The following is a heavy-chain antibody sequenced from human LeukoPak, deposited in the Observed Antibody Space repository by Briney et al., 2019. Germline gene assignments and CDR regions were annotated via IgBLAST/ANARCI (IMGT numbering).Heavy chain of an antibody. CDR2: INSDGSST. V-gene: IGHV3-74*01. J-gene: IGHJ3*02. D-gene: IGHD3-22*01. CDR3: ARGRRPTYYYDSSGNRDAFDI. CDR1: GFTFSSYW. Sequence: GGSLRLSCAASGFTFSSYWMHWVRQAPGKGLVWVSRINSDGSSTSYADSVKGRFTISRDNAKNSLYLQMNSLRDEDTAVYYCARGRRPTYYYDSSGNRDAFDIWGQGTMVTVSS.